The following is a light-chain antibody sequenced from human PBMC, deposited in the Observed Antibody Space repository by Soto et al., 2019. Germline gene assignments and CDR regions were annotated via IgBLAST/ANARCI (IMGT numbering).Light chain of an antibody. J-gene: IGLJ1*01. CDR1: SSNIGAGYD. Sequence: QSVLTQPPSVSGAPGQRVTISCTGSSSNIGAGYDVHWYQQLPGTAPKLLIYGNSNRPSGVPDRFSGSKSGTSASLAITGLQAEDEADYYCQSYDSSLSGYVFGTGTKLPAL. V-gene: IGLV1-40*01. CDR2: GNS. CDR3: QSYDSSLSGYV.